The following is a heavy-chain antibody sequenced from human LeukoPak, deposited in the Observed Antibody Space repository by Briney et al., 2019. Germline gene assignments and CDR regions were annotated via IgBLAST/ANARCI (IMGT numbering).Heavy chain of an antibody. D-gene: IGHD3-22*01. CDR2: FCSSGGT. CDR3: ARHKGPHIARIVLRNNWFDS. Sequence: SETLSLTCTVSSGSIISTNYCSGWIRQPPGKGLEWIGTFCSSGGTFYIPFLKSRVIISAATPKNRFSLRLNSLMATATLLYYCARHKGPHIARIVLRNNWFDSWGQGILVIVSS. J-gene: IGHJ5*01. V-gene: IGHV4-39*01. CDR1: SGSIISTNYC.